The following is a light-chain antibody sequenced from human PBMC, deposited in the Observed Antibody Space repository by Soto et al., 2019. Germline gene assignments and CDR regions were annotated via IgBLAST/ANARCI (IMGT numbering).Light chain of an antibody. CDR3: QQYMTYST. J-gene: IGKJ5*01. V-gene: IGKV1-5*01. CDR1: QSLRGG. Sequence: DIQMTQSPSTLSASFGERATLTFRASQSLRGGLAWYQQRPGKAPKALIYDASTLANGVPSRFNGSGSGTEFTLTISSLQPDDFATYYCQQYMTYSTFGQGTRLEIK. CDR2: DAS.